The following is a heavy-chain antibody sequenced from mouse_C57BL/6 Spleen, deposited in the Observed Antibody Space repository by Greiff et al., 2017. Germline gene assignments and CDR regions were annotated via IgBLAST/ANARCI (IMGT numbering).Heavy chain of an antibody. D-gene: IGHD1-1*01. Sequence: VQLQQSGTELVKPGASVKLSCKASGYTFTSYWMHWVKQRPGQGLEWIGNINPSNGGTNYNEKFKSKATLTVDKSSSTAYMQLSSLTSEDSAVYYCARYRITTVVFDYWGQGTTLTVSS. J-gene: IGHJ2*01. CDR3: ARYRITTVVFDY. CDR2: INPSNGGT. V-gene: IGHV1-53*01. CDR1: GYTFTSYW.